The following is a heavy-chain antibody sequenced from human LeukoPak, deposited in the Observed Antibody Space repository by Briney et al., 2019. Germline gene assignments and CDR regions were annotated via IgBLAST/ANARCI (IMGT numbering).Heavy chain of an antibody. Sequence: SETLSLTCTVSGGSISTSNYYWGWIRQPPGKGLEWIGNIFYSGSTYYSPSLKSRVTMSVDASKNQFSLKLSSVTAADTAVYYCASTLVRGVIAPFDYWGQGTLVIVSS. CDR2: IFYSGST. CDR1: GGSISTSNYY. V-gene: IGHV4-39*07. D-gene: IGHD3-10*01. CDR3: ASTLVRGVIAPFDY. J-gene: IGHJ4*02.